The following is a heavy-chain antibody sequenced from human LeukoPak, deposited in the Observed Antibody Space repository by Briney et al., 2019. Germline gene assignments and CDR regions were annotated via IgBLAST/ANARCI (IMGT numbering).Heavy chain of an antibody. J-gene: IGHJ4*02. CDR3: ANYYNSGPQGDY. D-gene: IGHD3-10*01. Sequence: GGSLRLSCVGSGFTFSSYWMSWVRQAPGKGLEWVANINQDESQKYYVDSVKGRFTVSRDSAKNSLYLQMNSLRVDDTAVYYCANYYNSGPQGDYWGQGTLVTVSS. CDR1: GFTFSSYW. V-gene: IGHV3-7*01. CDR2: INQDESQK.